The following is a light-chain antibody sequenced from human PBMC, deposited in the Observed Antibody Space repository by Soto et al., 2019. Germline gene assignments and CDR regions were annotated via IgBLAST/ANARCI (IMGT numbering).Light chain of an antibody. Sequence: EIVLTQSPGTLSLSPGERATLSCRASQNIPSIYLAWYQQKPGESPSLLNYGASSRATGIPDRFSGSGSGADFTLTIDGLEPEDSATYYCQQYLNSPWAFGQGTKVEIK. CDR2: GAS. CDR1: QNIPSIY. J-gene: IGKJ1*01. CDR3: QQYLNSPWA. V-gene: IGKV3-20*01.